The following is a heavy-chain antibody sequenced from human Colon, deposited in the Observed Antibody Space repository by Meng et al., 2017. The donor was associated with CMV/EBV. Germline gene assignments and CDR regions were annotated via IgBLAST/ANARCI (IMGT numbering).Heavy chain of an antibody. CDR2: ISGRGGTT. J-gene: IGHJ6*02. CDR1: GFTFSSYA. D-gene: IGHD3-22*01. CDR3: AKDRYDSSGFWEYYYYHGLDV. Sequence: GGSLRLSCAASGFTFSSYAMTWVRQAPGKGLEWVSVISGRGGTTNYADSVKGRFTISRDNVNNTLYLQLNSLRAEDTGVYYCAKDRYDSSGFWEYYYYHGLDVWGQGTTVTVSS. V-gene: IGHV3-23*01.